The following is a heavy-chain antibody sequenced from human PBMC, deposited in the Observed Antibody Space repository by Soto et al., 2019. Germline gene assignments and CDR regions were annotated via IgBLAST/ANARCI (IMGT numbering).Heavy chain of an antibody. Sequence: SETLSLTCTVSGGSISSGGYYWSWNRQHPGKGLEWIGYIYYSGSTYYNPSLKSRVTMSVDTSENQFSLRLSSVTAADTAVYYCARKDSGYADYMDVWGKGTTVTVS. D-gene: IGHD5-12*01. J-gene: IGHJ6*03. CDR3: ARKDSGYADYMDV. CDR1: GGSISSGGYY. V-gene: IGHV4-31*03. CDR2: IYYSGST.